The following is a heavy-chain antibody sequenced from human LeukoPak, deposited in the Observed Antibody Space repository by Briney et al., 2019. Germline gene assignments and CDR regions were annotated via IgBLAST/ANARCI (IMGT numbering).Heavy chain of an antibody. J-gene: IGHJ4*02. CDR2: IKPDGSEI. Sequence: GGSLRLSCTASGLTFSDYWMDWARQAPGKGLEWVANIKPDGSEIYYVDAVQGRFTISRDNAKNSLYLQMNSLRAEDTAVYYCTRSLDYWGQGTLVTVSS. D-gene: IGHD2-15*01. CDR3: TRSLDY. V-gene: IGHV3-7*02. CDR1: GLTFSDYW.